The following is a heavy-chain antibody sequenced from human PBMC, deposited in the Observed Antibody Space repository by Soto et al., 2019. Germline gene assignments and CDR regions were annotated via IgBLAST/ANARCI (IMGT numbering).Heavy chain of an antibody. J-gene: IGHJ6*02. Sequence: DVQVLESGGDLVQPGGSLRLSCAASGFTFSSYAMSWVRQAPGKGLEWVSSVSAGGDMTYYSDSVKGRFTISRDNSNNALFLQMNSQRIEDTGLYYCARGDRGGSGSPASYYYSGLDVWGQGTTVTVS. V-gene: IGHV3-23*01. CDR2: VSAGGDMT. CDR3: ARGDRGGSGSPASYYYSGLDV. CDR1: GFTFSSYA. D-gene: IGHD3-10*01.